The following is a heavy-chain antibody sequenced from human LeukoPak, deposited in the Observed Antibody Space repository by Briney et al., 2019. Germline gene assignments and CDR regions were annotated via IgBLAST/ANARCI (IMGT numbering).Heavy chain of an antibody. Sequence: SETLSLTCTVSGGSISSYYWSWIRQPPGKGLEWIGYIYYSGSTNYNPSLKSRVIMSVDTSKNQFSLKLNSVTAADTAVYYCARAGRIAAAGLFDYWGQGTLVTVSS. CDR3: ARAGRIAAAGLFDY. D-gene: IGHD6-13*01. V-gene: IGHV4-59*01. CDR2: IYYSGST. J-gene: IGHJ4*02. CDR1: GGSISSYY.